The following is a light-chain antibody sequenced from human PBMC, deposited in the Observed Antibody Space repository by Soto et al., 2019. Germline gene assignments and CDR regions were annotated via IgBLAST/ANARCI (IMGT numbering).Light chain of an antibody. CDR2: DAS. V-gene: IGKV3-11*01. J-gene: IGKJ1*01. CDR3: QQRVNWPLT. Sequence: IVLTQSPATLSLSPGERATLSCRTSQSVNIYLAWYQQKPGQAPRLLIYDASNRATGIPARFSGSGSGTDFTLTITSLEPADFAVYYCQQRVNWPLTFGQGTKVDIK. CDR1: QSVNIY.